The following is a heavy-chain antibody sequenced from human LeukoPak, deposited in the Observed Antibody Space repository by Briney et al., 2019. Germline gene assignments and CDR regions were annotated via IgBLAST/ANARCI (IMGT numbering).Heavy chain of an antibody. V-gene: IGHV4-4*02. J-gene: IGHJ4*02. CDR3: ATRYYGDYPNSVQSDY. Sequence: SGTLSLTCAVSGGSISSRNWWSWVRQPPGKGLEWIGEIYLSGSTSYNPSLKSRVTISVDTSKNQFSLKLSSVTAADTAVYYCATRYYGDYPNSVQSDYWGQGTLVTVSS. CDR1: GGSISSRNW. D-gene: IGHD4-17*01. CDR2: IYLSGST.